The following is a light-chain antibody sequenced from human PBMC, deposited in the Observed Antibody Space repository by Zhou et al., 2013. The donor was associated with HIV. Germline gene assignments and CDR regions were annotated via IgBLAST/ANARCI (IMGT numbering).Light chain of an antibody. V-gene: IGKV1-17*01. CDR3: LHNGRRTPKT. J-gene: IGKJ1*01. CDR1: QGIGND. CDR2: AAS. Sequence: IQLTQSPSSLSASVGDRVTITCRASQGIGNDVNWYQHKSGEAPRRLIYAASNLQTGVPSRFSGNGHGTDFSLTISGLQSEDFATYFCLHNGRRTPKTFGQGTKV.